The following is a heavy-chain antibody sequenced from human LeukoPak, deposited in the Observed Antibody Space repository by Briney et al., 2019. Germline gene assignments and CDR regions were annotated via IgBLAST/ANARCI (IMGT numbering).Heavy chain of an antibody. D-gene: IGHD3-10*01. J-gene: IGHJ4*02. V-gene: IGHV3-74*01. CDR2: INSDGSST. CDR3: ARGARGSGTASDY. Sequence: GGSLRLSCAASGFTFSSYWMHWVRQAPGKGLVWVSRINSDGSSTNYADSVKGRFTISRDNAKNTLHLQMNSLRAEDTAVYYCARGARGSGTASDYWGQGALVTVSS. CDR1: GFTFSSYW.